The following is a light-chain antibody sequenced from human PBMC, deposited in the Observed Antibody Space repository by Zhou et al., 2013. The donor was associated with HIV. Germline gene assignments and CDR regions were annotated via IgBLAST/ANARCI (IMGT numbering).Light chain of an antibody. J-gene: IGKJ4*01. CDR2: DAS. CDR1: QGIGSW. V-gene: IGKV1-12*01. CDR3: QQFDSVSAA. Sequence: DIQMTQSPSSVSASVGDRVTITCRASQGIGSWLAWYQQKPGKAPNLLISDASNLQPGVPPRFSGSGSGTYFTFTISSLQPEDLATYYCQQFDSVSAAFGGGPK.